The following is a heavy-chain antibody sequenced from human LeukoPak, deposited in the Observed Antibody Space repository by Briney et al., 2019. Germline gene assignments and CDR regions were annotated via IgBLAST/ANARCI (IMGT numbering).Heavy chain of an antibody. Sequence: SETLSLTCAVYGGSFSGYYWSWIRQPPGKGLEWIGEINHSGSTNYNPSLKSRVTISVDTSKHQFSLKLSSVTAADTAVYYCARVESDYGGNYYFDYWGQGTLVTVSS. J-gene: IGHJ4*02. CDR2: INHSGST. V-gene: IGHV4-34*01. CDR3: ARVESDYGGNYYFDY. D-gene: IGHD4-23*01. CDR1: GGSFSGYY.